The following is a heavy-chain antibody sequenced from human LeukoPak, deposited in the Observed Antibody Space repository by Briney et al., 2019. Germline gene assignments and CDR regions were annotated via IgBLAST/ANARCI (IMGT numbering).Heavy chain of an antibody. Sequence: PGGSLRLSCAASGFTFSSYGMSWVRQAPGKGLEWVAAISGSGSSTFYADSEKGRFTISRDNSKNTLYLQMDSLSAEDTAVFYCAREGDASGYSYSRYWGQGTLVTVSS. J-gene: IGHJ4*02. V-gene: IGHV3-23*01. D-gene: IGHD3-22*01. CDR3: AREGDASGYSYSRY. CDR1: GFTFSSYG. CDR2: ISGSGSST.